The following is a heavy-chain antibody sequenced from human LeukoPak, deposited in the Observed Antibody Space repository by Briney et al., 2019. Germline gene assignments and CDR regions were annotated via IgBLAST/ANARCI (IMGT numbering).Heavy chain of an antibody. CDR1: GFTFSNAW. CDR2: IKSKTDGGTT. V-gene: IGHV3-15*01. D-gene: IGHD2-21*02. CDR3: TTVGLRYCGGDCYYY. J-gene: IGHJ4*02. Sequence: PGGSLRLSCAASGFTFSNAWMSWVRQAPGKGLEWVGRIKSKTDGGTTDYAAPVKGRFTISRDDSKNTLYLQMNSLKTEDTAVYYCTTVGLRYCGGDCYYYWGQGTLVTVSS.